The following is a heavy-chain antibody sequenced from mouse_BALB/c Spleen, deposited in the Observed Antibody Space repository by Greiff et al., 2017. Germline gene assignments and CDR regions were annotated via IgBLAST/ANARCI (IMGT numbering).Heavy chain of an antibody. D-gene: IGHD1-1*01. J-gene: IGHJ4*01. CDR2: IYPGDGDT. V-gene: IGHV1-82*01. Sequence: QVQLKESGPELVKPGASVKMSCKASGYAFSSSWMNWVKQRPGQGLEWIGRIYPGDGDTNYNGKFKGKATLTADKSSSTAYMQLSSLTSVDSAVYFCARKTTVVAKEDAMDYWGQGTSVTVSS. CDR1: GYAFSSSW. CDR3: ARKTTVVAKEDAMDY.